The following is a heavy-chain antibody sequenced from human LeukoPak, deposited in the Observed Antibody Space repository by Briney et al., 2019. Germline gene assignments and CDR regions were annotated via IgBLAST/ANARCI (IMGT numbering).Heavy chain of an antibody. J-gene: IGHJ4*02. V-gene: IGHV4-4*07. D-gene: IGHD3-22*01. CDR2: IYTSGST. CDR1: GGSISSYY. Sequence: SETLSLTCTVSGGSISSYYWSWIRQPAGKGLEWVGRIYTSGSTTYNPSLKSRVTMSVDTSKNQSSLKLSSVTAADTAVYYCARSHPYYYDSSGDPFDYWGQGTLVTVSS. CDR3: ARSHPYYYDSSGDPFDY.